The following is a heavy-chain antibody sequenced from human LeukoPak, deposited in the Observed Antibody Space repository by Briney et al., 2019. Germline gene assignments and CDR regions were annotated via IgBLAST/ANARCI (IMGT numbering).Heavy chain of an antibody. CDR1: GGPISRGVYF. CDR3: ARADAFGNNNYLNWFDS. CDR2: IYYSGST. Sequence: SQTLSLTCTVSGGPISRGVYFWTWIRQHPGKGLEWIGYIYYSGSTYYNPSLKGRLTISVDTSNNQFSLNLRSVTAADTAVYYCARADAFGNNNYLNWFDSWGQGILVTVSS. D-gene: IGHD4-11*01. V-gene: IGHV4-31*03. J-gene: IGHJ5*01.